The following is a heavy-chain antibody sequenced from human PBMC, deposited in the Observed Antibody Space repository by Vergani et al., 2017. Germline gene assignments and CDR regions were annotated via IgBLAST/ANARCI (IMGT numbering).Heavy chain of an antibody. CDR3: AKPLRGSYLH. Sequence: EVQLVESGGGLVPPGRSLRLSCAASGFSFGDYAMTWVRQAPGKGLEWVSAISGSGGSTYYADSVKGRFTISRDNSKNTLYLQMNSLRAEDTAVYYCAKPLRGSYLHWGQGTLVTVSS. CDR1: GFSFGDYA. V-gene: IGHV3-23*04. J-gene: IGHJ4*02. CDR2: ISGSGGST. D-gene: IGHD1-26*01.